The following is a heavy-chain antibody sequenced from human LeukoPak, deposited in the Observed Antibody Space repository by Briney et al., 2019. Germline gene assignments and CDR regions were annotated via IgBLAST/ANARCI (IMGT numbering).Heavy chain of an antibody. Sequence: SETLSLTCTVSGGSISSYYWSWIRQPPGKGLEWIGYIYYSGSTNYNPSLKSRLTISVDTSKNQFSLKLSSVTAADTAVYYCARVSGYDWESFYDYWGQGTLVTVSS. CDR2: IYYSGST. CDR1: GGSISSYY. D-gene: IGHD5-12*01. V-gene: IGHV4-59*01. J-gene: IGHJ4*02. CDR3: ARVSGYDWESFYDY.